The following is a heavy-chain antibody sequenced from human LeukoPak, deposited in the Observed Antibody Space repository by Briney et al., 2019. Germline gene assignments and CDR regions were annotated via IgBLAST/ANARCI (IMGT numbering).Heavy chain of an antibody. J-gene: IGHJ4*02. V-gene: IGHV3-66*01. CDR3: AASGYTPSYFDY. D-gene: IGHD3-22*01. CDR2: IYSGGST. Sequence: GGSLRLSCAASGFTFSSYAMSWVRQAPGKGLEWVSVIYSGGSTYYADSVKGRFTISRDNSKNTLYLQMNSLRAEDTAVYYCAASGYTPSYFDYWGQGTLVTVSS. CDR1: GFTFSSYA.